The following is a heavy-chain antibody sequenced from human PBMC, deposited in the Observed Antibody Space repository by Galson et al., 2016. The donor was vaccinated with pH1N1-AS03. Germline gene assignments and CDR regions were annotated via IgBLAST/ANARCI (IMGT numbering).Heavy chain of an antibody. D-gene: IGHD2-2*01. Sequence: SVKVSCKASGYTFSGYYMHWVRQAPGQGLEWMGRINPDSGGTYVAQKFQGRVTMSRDTSITTAYMELTRLTSDDMAVYYCARDMRGTDVFDIWGQGTMVTVSS. CDR2: INPDSGGT. V-gene: IGHV1-2*06. CDR3: ARDMRGTDVFDI. J-gene: IGHJ3*02. CDR1: GYTFSGYY.